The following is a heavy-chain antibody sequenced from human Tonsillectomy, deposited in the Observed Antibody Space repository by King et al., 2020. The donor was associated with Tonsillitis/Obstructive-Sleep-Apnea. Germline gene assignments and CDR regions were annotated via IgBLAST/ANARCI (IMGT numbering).Heavy chain of an antibody. CDR1: GGSIRSYY. V-gene: IGHV4-59*01. CDR3: ARSGYCRSTSCLVRGYFDY. D-gene: IGHD2-2*01. Sequence: VQLQESGPGLVKPSETLSLTCTVSGGSIRSYYWSWIRQPPGKGLEWIVYIYYSGSTNYNPSLKSRVTISVDTSKNQFSLKLSSVTAADTAVYYCARSGYCRSTSCLVRGYFDYWGQGTLVTVSS. CDR2: IYYSGST. J-gene: IGHJ4*02.